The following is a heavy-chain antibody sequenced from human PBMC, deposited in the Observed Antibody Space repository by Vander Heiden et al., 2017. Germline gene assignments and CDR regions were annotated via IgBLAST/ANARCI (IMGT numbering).Heavy chain of an antibody. J-gene: IGHJ4*02. V-gene: IGHV3-15*01. CDR3: TPDRVIHLPRFDY. Sequence: DVQLLEAGRGLVKRGGSLRLSCVASGFTFANAWMHGVRQAPGKGLEWIGRVKSKTGGGTTDYGAPANGRFTISRDDSKSTFFLRMSSLTTDDTAIYYCTPDRVIHLPRFDYWGQGTLVTVSP. CDR1: GFTFANAW. CDR2: VKSKTGGGTT.